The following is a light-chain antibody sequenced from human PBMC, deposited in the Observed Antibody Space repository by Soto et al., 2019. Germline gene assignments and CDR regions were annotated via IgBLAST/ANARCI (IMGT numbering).Light chain of an antibody. J-gene: IGKJ1*01. CDR1: QGISNY. Sequence: DIQMTQSPSSLSASVGDRVTITCRASQGISNYLAWYQQKPGKVPKLLIYAASTLQSGVPSRFSGSGSGTAFTITISSLQPEDVATYYCQKYNSAPWTFGQGTKVEIK. CDR2: AAS. V-gene: IGKV1-27*01. CDR3: QKYNSAPWT.